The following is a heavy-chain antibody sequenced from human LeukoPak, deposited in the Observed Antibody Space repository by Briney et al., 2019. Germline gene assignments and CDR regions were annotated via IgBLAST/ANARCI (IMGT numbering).Heavy chain of an antibody. J-gene: IGHJ6*03. CDR1: GCTFTSYA. CDR3: ARGKGTNYYYYMDV. Sequence: ASVKVSCKASGCTFTSYAMHWVRQAPGQRLEWMGWINAGNGNTKYSQEFQGRVTITRDTSASTAYMELSSLRSEDMAVYYCARGKGTNYYYYMDVWGKGTTVTVSS. V-gene: IGHV1-3*03. CDR2: INAGNGNT. D-gene: IGHD1-1*01.